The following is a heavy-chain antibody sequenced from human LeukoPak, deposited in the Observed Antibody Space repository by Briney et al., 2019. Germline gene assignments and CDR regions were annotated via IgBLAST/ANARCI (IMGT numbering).Heavy chain of an antibody. V-gene: IGHV4-4*07. D-gene: IGHD3-22*01. J-gene: IGHJ5*02. CDR2: IYTSGST. CDR1: GGSISSYY. Sequence: SETLSLTCTVSGGSISSYYWSWIRQPARKGLEWIGRIYTSGSTNYNPSLKSRVTMSVDTSKNQFSLKLSSVTAADTAVYYCARAEAFYYDSSGYYWFDPWGQGTLVTVSS. CDR3: ARAEAFYYDSSGYYWFDP.